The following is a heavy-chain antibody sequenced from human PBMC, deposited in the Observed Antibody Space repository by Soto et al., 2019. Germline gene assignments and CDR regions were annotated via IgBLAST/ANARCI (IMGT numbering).Heavy chain of an antibody. D-gene: IGHD6-13*01. Sequence: GGSLRLSCAASGFTFSSYAMSWVSQAPGKGLEWVSAISGSGGSTYYADSVKGRFTISRDNSKNTLYLQMNSLRAEDTAVYYCAKDREQQLVPYYFDYWGQGTLVTVSS. CDR3: AKDREQQLVPYYFDY. J-gene: IGHJ4*02. CDR2: ISGSGGST. CDR1: GFTFSSYA. V-gene: IGHV3-23*01.